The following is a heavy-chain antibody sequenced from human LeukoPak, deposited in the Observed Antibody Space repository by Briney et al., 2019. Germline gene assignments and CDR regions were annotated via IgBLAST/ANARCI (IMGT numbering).Heavy chain of an antibody. D-gene: IGHD3-22*01. V-gene: IGHV3-30*18. J-gene: IGHJ4*02. Sequence: PGGSLRLSCAASGFTFSSYGMHWVCQAPGKGLEWVAVISYDGSNKYYADSVKGRFTISRDNSKNTLYLQMNSLRAEDTAVYYCAKSPYYDSSIDYWGQGTLVTVSS. CDR2: ISYDGSNK. CDR1: GFTFSSYG. CDR3: AKSPYYDSSIDY.